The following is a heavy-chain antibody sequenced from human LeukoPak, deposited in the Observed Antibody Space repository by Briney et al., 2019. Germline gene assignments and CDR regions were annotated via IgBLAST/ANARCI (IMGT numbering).Heavy chain of an antibody. CDR3: ARDLGPDAFDI. Sequence: ASVKVSCKASGYTFTSYDINWVRQATGQGLEWMGWMNPNSGNTGYAQKFQGRVTMTRNTSISTAYMELRSLRSDDTAVYYCARDLGPDAFDIWGQGTMVTVSS. V-gene: IGHV1-8*01. CDR1: GYTFTSYD. J-gene: IGHJ3*02. CDR2: MNPNSGNT.